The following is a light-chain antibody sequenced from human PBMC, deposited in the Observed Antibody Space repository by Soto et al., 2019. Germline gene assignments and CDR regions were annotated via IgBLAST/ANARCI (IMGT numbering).Light chain of an antibody. J-gene: IGLJ3*02. V-gene: IGLV2-8*01. Sequence: QSVLTQPPSASGSPGQSVTISCTGTSSDVGGYNYVSWYQQHPGKAPKLMIYEVSKRPSGVPDRFSGSKSGSTASLTVSGLQVEDEADYYCSSCAGNTNLVFGGGTKLTVL. CDR2: EVS. CDR1: SSDVGGYNY. CDR3: SSCAGNTNLV.